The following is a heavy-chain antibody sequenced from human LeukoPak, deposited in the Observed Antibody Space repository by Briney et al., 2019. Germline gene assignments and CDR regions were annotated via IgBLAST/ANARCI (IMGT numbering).Heavy chain of an antibody. V-gene: IGHV3-33*01. CDR1: GFTFSSFG. D-gene: IGHD6-13*01. CDR3: VRGVGVSRFNYLDS. J-gene: IGHJ4*02. Sequence: GGSLRLSCAASGFTFSSFGMHWVRQAPGKGLEWVAVIWYDASNKYYADSVKGRFTISRDNSKNTLYLQMNSLRDDDTAVYYCVRGVGVSRFNYLDSWGQGTLVTVAS. CDR2: IWYDASNK.